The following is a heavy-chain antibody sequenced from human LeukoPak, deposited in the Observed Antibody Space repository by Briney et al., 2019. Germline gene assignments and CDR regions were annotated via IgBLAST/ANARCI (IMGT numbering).Heavy chain of an antibody. CDR3: ARGSQMYSSSWFDP. CDR1: GGTFSSYA. CDR2: IIPIFGTA. D-gene: IGHD6-13*01. V-gene: IGHV1-69*06. J-gene: IGHJ5*02. Sequence: SVKVSCKASGGTFSSYAISWVRRAPGQGLEWMGGIIPIFGTANYAQKFQGRVTITADKSTSTAYMELSSLRSEDTAVYYCARGSQMYSSSWFDPWGQGTLVTVSS.